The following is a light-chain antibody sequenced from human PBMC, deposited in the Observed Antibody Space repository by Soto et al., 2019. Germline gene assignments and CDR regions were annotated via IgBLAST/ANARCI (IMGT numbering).Light chain of an antibody. CDR2: GAS. Sequence: EIVLTQSPGTLSLSPGERATLSCRASQSVSSNFLAWYQQKPGQAPRLLIYGASSRATGIPDRFSGSGSGTDFTLTISRLEPEDFAVYYCQQHGSSPWTFGQGTKVEI. CDR3: QQHGSSPWT. V-gene: IGKV3-20*01. CDR1: QSVSSNF. J-gene: IGKJ1*01.